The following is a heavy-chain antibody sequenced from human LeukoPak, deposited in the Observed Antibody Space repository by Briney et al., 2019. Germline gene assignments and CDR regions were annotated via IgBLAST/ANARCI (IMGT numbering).Heavy chain of an antibody. CDR1: GFTFSSYA. J-gene: IGHJ5*02. Sequence: GGSLRLSCAASGFTFSSYAMSWVRQAPGKGLEWVSAISGSGGSTYYADSVKGRFTISRDNSRNTLYLQMHSLRVEDTAVYYCAKDRPYITSWYGCSTPWGQGTLVTVSS. D-gene: IGHD6-13*01. CDR2: ISGSGGST. V-gene: IGHV3-23*01. CDR3: AKDRPYITSWYGCSTP.